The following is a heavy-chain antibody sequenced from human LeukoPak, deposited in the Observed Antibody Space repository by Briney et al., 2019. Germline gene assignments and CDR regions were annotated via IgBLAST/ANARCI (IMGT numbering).Heavy chain of an antibody. Sequence: GGSLRLSCAASGFTFRSYAMSWVRQAPGKGLEWVSVISGSGGSTYYADSVKGRFTISRAKNTLYPQMNSLRAEDTAVYYCAKGLYSGSYDGFDSWGQGALVTASS. CDR1: GFTFRSYA. CDR2: ISGSGGST. J-gene: IGHJ4*02. V-gene: IGHV3-23*01. CDR3: AKGLYSGSYDGFDS. D-gene: IGHD1-26*01.